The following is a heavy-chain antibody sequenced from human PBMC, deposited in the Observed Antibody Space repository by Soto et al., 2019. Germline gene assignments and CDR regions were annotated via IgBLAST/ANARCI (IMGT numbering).Heavy chain of an antibody. CDR2: IYSGGST. V-gene: IGHV3-66*01. Sequence: LRLSCAASGCTVSSNYMSWVRQAPGKGLEWVSVIYSGGSTYYADSVKGRFTISRDNSKNTLYLQMNSLRAEDTAVYYCATETSELDYWGQGTLVTVSS. D-gene: IGHD2-2*01. CDR1: GCTVSSNY. CDR3: ATETSELDY. J-gene: IGHJ4*02.